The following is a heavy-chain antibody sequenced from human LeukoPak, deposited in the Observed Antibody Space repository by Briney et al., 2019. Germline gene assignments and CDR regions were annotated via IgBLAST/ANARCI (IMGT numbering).Heavy chain of an antibody. CDR1: GGSFSGYY. V-gene: IGHV4-34*01. Sequence: NPSETLSLTCAVYGGSFSGYYWSWIRQPPGKGLEWIGEINHSGSTNYNPSLKSRVTISVDTSKNQFSLKLSSVTAADTAVYYCARSRLGQWLAHSFDYWGQGTLVTVSS. D-gene: IGHD6-19*01. CDR2: INHSGST. CDR3: ARSRLGQWLAHSFDY. J-gene: IGHJ4*02.